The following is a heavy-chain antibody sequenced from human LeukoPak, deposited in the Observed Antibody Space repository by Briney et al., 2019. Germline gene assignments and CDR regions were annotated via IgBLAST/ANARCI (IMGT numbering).Heavy chain of an antibody. Sequence: SETLSLTCAVYGGSFSGYYWSWIRQPPGKGLEWVGDIYHSGSTNYNPSLKSRFTISVDTSKNQFSLKLNTLTAADTAVYYCARLVCGGDCYSDYWGQGTLVTVSS. CDR1: GGSFSGYY. J-gene: IGHJ4*02. V-gene: IGHV4-34*01. CDR2: IYHSGST. CDR3: ARLVCGGDCYSDY. D-gene: IGHD2-21*02.